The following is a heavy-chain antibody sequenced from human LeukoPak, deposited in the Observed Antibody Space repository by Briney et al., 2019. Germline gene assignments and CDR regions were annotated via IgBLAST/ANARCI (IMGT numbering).Heavy chain of an antibody. CDR2: ISGSGGST. CDR3: AKGSAAAGTGEGY. Sequence: GGSLRLSCAASGFTFSSYAMSWVRQAPGKGLEWVSAISGSGGSTYYADSVKGRSTISRDNSKNTLYLQMNSLRAEDTAVYYCAKGSAAAGTGEGYWGQGTLVTVSS. D-gene: IGHD6-13*01. J-gene: IGHJ4*02. V-gene: IGHV3-23*01. CDR1: GFTFSSYA.